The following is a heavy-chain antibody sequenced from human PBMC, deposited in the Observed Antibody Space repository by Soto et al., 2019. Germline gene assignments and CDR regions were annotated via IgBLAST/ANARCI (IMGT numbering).Heavy chain of an antibody. CDR1: GFTFNTYW. J-gene: IGHJ4*02. CDR3: ATGGSGYFTY. Sequence: EVQLVESGGGLDQPGGSLRLSCAASGFTFNTYWMQWVRQAPGKGLVWVSRIKSDGSYTNYADSVKGRFTISRDNAKNTLFLQMNSLGAEDTAVYYCATGGSGYFTYWGQGTLVTVSS. CDR2: IKSDGSYT. V-gene: IGHV3-74*01. D-gene: IGHD3-22*01.